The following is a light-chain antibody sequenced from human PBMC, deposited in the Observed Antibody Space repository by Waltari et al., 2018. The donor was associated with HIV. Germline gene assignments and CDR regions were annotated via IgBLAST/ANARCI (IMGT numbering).Light chain of an antibody. V-gene: IGLV2-11*01. CDR2: NVN. CDR3: CSHAGNFIFA. J-gene: IGLJ1*01. CDR1: SSYVDTF. Sequence: QSALTQPHSVSGSPGQSLTISCTGTSSYVDTFVSWYQQHPGKAPQVILYNVNNRPSGVPDRFSGSKSGNTAFLTISGLQAEDEAEYHCCSHAGNFIFAFGTGTKVTVL.